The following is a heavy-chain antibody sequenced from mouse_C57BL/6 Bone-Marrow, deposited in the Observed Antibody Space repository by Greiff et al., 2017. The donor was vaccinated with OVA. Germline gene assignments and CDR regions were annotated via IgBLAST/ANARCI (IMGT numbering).Heavy chain of an antibody. D-gene: IGHD4-1*01. CDR1: GYTFTSYW. Sequence: QVQLQQPGAELVKPGASVKLSCKASGYTFTSYWMHWVKQRPGQGLEWIGMIHPISGSTNYNEKFKSKATLTVDKSSSTAYMQLSSLTSEDSAVYYCEKYGNWDVSSWFAYWGQGTLVTVSA. CDR3: EKYGNWDVSSWFAY. J-gene: IGHJ3*01. V-gene: IGHV1-64*01. CDR2: IHPISGST.